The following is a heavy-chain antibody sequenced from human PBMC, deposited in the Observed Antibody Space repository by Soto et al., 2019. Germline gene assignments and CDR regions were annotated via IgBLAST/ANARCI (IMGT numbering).Heavy chain of an antibody. CDR2: SSAYSGVA. Sequence: QVHLVQSGGEVKKPGASVKVSCEASGYTFTNYGITWVRQAPGQGLEWLGWSSAYSGVAKYAQKFQDRVTMTTDTSTSTAYMDLRSLSSDDTAVYYCARGSRSGYCTGGSCHYFDYWGQGTLVTVSS. CDR1: GYTFTNYG. J-gene: IGHJ4*02. D-gene: IGHD2-15*01. V-gene: IGHV1-18*01. CDR3: ARGSRSGYCTGGSCHYFDY.